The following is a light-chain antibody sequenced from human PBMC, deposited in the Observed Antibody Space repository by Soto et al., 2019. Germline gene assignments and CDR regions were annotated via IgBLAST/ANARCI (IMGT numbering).Light chain of an antibody. V-gene: IGKV3-15*01. CDR1: QSVRRN. J-gene: IGKJ2*01. Sequence: EIVVTQSPATLSVSPGERATLSCRASQSVRRNLAWYQQKPGQAPRLLISGASTRATGIPGRFSGSGSGTEFTLTISSLQSEDSAVYYCQQYDNWPPYTFGQGTKLEIK. CDR2: GAS. CDR3: QQYDNWPPYT.